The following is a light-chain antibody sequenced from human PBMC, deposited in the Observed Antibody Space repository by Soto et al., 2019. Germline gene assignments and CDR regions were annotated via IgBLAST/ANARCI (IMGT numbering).Light chain of an antibody. J-gene: IGKJ1*01. V-gene: IGKV3-11*01. CDR1: QGISNY. CDR2: DAS. CDR3: QQRSGWPRT. Sequence: TQSPSSVSASVGDRVTITCRASQGISNYLAWYQQKPGQAPRLLMYDASNRATGIPARFSGSGSGTDFTLTISSLEPEDFALYYCQQRSGWPRTFGQGTKVDIK.